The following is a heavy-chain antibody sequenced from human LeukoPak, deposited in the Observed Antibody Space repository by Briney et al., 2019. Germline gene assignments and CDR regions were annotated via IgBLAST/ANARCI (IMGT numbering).Heavy chain of an antibody. J-gene: IGHJ4*02. Sequence: GGSLRLSCAASGFSFSSYAMNWVRLASGKGLEWVSAITDNGNTTYYADSVKGRFTISRDNSKNTLYLQMNSLRAEDTAVYYCATLRLSDHFDYWGQGTLVTVSS. V-gene: IGHV3-23*01. D-gene: IGHD2-15*01. CDR1: GFSFSSYA. CDR2: ITDNGNTT. CDR3: ATLRLSDHFDY.